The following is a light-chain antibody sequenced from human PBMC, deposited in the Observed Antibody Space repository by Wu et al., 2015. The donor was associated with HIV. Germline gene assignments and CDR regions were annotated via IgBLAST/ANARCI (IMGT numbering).Light chain of an antibody. J-gene: IGKJ1*01. CDR3: QQYNNWPVT. CDR1: QSVRSD. V-gene: IGKV3-15*01. Sequence: EIVMTQSPATLSVSPGERATLSCRASQSVRSDLAWYQQKPGQAPRLLIYGVSTGATGIPARFIGSGSGTEFTLTISSLQSEDSAIYYCQQYNNWPVTFGQGTKVEIK. CDR2: GVS.